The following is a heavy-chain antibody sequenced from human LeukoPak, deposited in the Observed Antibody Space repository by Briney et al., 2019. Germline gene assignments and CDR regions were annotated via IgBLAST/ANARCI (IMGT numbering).Heavy chain of an antibody. CDR1: GGSFSGYY. CDR2: INHSGST. D-gene: IGHD3-3*02. Sequence: SEILSLTCAVYGGSFSGYYWSWIRQPPGKGLEWIGEINHSGSTNYNPSLKSRVTISVDTSKNQFSLKLSSVTAADTAVYYCARGRRVLAPNWFDPWGQGTLVTVSS. J-gene: IGHJ5*02. V-gene: IGHV4-34*01. CDR3: ARGRRVLAPNWFDP.